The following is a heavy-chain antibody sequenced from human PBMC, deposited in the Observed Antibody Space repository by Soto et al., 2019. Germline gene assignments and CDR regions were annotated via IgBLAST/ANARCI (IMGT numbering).Heavy chain of an antibody. J-gene: IGHJ4*02. CDR3: ARRRTTMSPHDFDF. V-gene: IGHV4-31*02. CDR2: VYYSGST. CDR1: GGSISSGRFS. Sequence: SENVGLTCNVSGGSISSGRFSLILIRQLPGKGPEWIGYVYYSGSTYYKPSIKSGMSITLVKSKNQVSLKLLSMTGDDSAGYYCARRRTTMSPHDFDFWGPGALVTVSS. D-gene: IGHD1-7*01.